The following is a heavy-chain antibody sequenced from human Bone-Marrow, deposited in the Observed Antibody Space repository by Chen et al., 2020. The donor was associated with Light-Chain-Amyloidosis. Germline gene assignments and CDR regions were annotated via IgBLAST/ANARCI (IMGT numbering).Heavy chain of an antibody. CDR3: ARSLWSRITIFGVVISPIFDY. Sequence: QLQLQESGPGLVKPSETLSLTCTVSGGSISSSSYYWVWIRQPPGKGLEWIGSIYYSGSTYYNPSLKSRVTISVDTSKNQFSLKLSSVTAADTAVYYCARSLWSRITIFGVVISPIFDYWGQGTLVTVSS. CDR1: GGSISSSSYY. V-gene: IGHV4-39*07. D-gene: IGHD3-3*01. CDR2: IYYSGST. J-gene: IGHJ4*02.